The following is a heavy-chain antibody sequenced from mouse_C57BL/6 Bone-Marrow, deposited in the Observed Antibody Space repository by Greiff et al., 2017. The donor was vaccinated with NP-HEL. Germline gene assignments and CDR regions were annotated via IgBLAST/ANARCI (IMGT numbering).Heavy chain of an antibody. CDR2: IYPRSGNT. D-gene: IGHD1-1*01. CDR3: ARRTTVVALYAMDY. J-gene: IGHJ4*01. Sequence: VQLQQSGAELARPGASVKLSCKASGYTFTSYGISWVKQRTGQGLEWIGEIYPRSGNTYYNEKFKGKATLTADKSSSTAYMELRSLTSEDSAVYFCARRTTVVALYAMDYWGQGTSVTVSS. CDR1: GYTFTSYG. V-gene: IGHV1-81*01.